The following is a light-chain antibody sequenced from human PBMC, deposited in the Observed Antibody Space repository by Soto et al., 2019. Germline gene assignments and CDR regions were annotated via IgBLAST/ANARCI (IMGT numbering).Light chain of an antibody. Sequence: IVLTQSPATLSLSPGERATLSCRASQSVSSYLAWYQQKPGQAPRLLIYDASNRATGIPARFSGSGSGTDFTLTISSLEPEDFAVYYCQQRSNWPPGTFGGGTKVDIK. J-gene: IGKJ4*01. CDR1: QSVSSY. V-gene: IGKV3-11*01. CDR3: QQRSNWPPGT. CDR2: DAS.